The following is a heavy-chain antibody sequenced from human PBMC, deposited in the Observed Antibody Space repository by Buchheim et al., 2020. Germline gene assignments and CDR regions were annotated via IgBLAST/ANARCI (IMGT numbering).Heavy chain of an antibody. CDR1: GFTFSAYS. CDR2: ISNDGYDI. Sequence: QVQLVESGGGVVQPGTSLRLSCAASGFTFSAYSMHWVRQAPGKGLEWAAVISNDGYDIYYADSVKGRFSISRDNSHNPLFLQMNSLRVDDTALYYCAKPTVTESTRYFDSWGQGTL. CDR3: AKPTVTESTRYFDS. V-gene: IGHV3-30-3*02. J-gene: IGHJ4*02. D-gene: IGHD4-17*01.